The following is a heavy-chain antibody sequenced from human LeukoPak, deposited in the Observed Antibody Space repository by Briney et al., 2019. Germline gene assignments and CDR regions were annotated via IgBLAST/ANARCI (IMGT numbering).Heavy chain of an antibody. CDR2: INHSGST. D-gene: IGHD3-3*01. CDR1: GGSFSGYY. CDR3: ARRRHTYDFWSGSPFDY. Sequence: SEALSLTCAVYGGSFSGYYWSWIRQPPGKGLGWIGEINHSGSTNYNPSLKSRVTISVDTSKNQFSLKLSSVTAADTAVYYCARRRHTYDFWSGSPFDYWGQGTLVTVSS. J-gene: IGHJ4*02. V-gene: IGHV4-34*01.